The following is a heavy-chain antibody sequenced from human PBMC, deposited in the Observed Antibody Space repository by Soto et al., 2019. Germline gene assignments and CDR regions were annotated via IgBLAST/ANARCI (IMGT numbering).Heavy chain of an antibody. D-gene: IGHD5-12*01. CDR2: IYWDDDK. CDR3: APASGYDYVAGGFDP. J-gene: IGHJ5*02. V-gene: IGHV2-5*02. Sequence: QITLKESGPTLVKPTQTLTLTCTFSGFSLSTSGVGVGWIRQPPGKALEWLALIYWDDDKPYSPSLKSRLTITKDTSKNQVVLTMTNMDPVDTAAYYCAPASGYDYVAGGFDPWGQGTLVTVSS. CDR1: GFSLSTSGVG.